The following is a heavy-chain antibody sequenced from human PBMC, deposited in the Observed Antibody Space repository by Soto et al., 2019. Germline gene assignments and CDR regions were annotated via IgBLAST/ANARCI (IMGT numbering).Heavy chain of an antibody. CDR2: IFYSGST. V-gene: IGHV4-39*01. Sequence: QLQLLESGPGLVKASETLSLTCNVSGGSISTSRSYWAWIRQPPGKGLEWLANIFYSGSTYYNPSLASRVTVHVDTSKNEFSLKLRSVTAADTAVYYCARQPTTGDTDLWFDPWGQGTLVTVSS. CDR3: ARQPTTGDTDLWFDP. D-gene: IGHD2-21*01. CDR1: GGSISTSRSY. J-gene: IGHJ5*02.